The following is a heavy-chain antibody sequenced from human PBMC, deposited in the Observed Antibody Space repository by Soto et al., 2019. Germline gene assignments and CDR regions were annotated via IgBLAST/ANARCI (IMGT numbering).Heavy chain of an antibody. CDR1: GFTFSSYA. D-gene: IGHD6-19*01. V-gene: IGHV3-30-3*01. J-gene: IGHJ4*02. CDR2: ISYDGSNK. CDR3: ARDSSGQRWLEYYFDY. Sequence: HPGASLRLSCAASGFTFSSYAMHWVRQAPGKGLEWVAVISYDGSNKYYADSVKGRFTISRDNSKYTLYLQMNCLRAEDTAVYFCARDSSGQRWLEYYFDYWGQGTLVTVSS.